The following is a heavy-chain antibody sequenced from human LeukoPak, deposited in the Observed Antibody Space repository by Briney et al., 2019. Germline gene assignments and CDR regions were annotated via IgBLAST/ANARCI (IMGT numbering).Heavy chain of an antibody. CDR3: GMGTVAGNWGNNWFDP. J-gene: IGHJ5*02. V-gene: IGHV3-23*01. CDR2: VSYTGGST. D-gene: IGHD3-16*01. Sequence: GGSLRLSCAASGFTFSSYAMNWVRQAPGKGLEWVSFVSYTGGSTYYADSVKGRSTISRDNSKNTLYLQMNSLRAEDTAVYYCGMGTVAGNWGNNWFDPWGQGTLVTVSS. CDR1: GFTFSSYA.